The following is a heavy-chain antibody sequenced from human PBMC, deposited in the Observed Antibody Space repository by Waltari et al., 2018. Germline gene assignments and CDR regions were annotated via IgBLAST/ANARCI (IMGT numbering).Heavy chain of an antibody. CDR2: LIPIFLTA. CDR3: ADRGGDCPH. CDR1: GGTFSRFS. J-gene: IGHJ4*02. D-gene: IGHD2-21*01. V-gene: IGHV1-69*01. Sequence: QVQLVQSGAEVRKPGSSVKVSCKTSGGTFSRFSISWVRLAPGQGLEWMGGLIPIFLTANYAQKFEGRLTIDADEATSTVYMELSGLTSDDTAVYYCADRGGDCPHWGQGTLVTVSS.